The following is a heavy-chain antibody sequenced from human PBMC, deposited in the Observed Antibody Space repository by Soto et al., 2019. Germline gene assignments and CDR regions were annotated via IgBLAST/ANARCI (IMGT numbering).Heavy chain of an antibody. V-gene: IGHV3-23*01. J-gene: IGHJ6*02. CDR3: AKEYRSSLLHYYYGMDV. Sequence: EVQLLESGGGLVQPGGSLRLSCAASGFTFSSYAMSWVRQAPGKGLEWVSAISGSGGSTYYADSVKGRFTISRDNSKNTLYLQMNSLRAEDTAVYYCAKEYRSSLLHYYYGMDVWGQGTTVTVSS. D-gene: IGHD6-13*01. CDR1: GFTFSSYA. CDR2: ISGSGGST.